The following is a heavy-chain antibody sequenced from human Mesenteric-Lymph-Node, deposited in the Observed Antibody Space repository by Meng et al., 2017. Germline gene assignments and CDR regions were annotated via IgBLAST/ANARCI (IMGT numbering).Heavy chain of an antibody. CDR2: IGNSGTIT. J-gene: IGHJ4*02. CDR3: AKGLYYFDQ. V-gene: IGHV3-11*04. Sequence: QVELVEAGGGLCKTGGSLSIPFGVSGFTFSDYYMSQIRQAPGKGLEWVSYIGNSGTITHYADSVKGRFTISRDNAENSLYLQMDSLRVEDTGVYYCAKGLYYFDQWGQGTLVTVSS. CDR1: GFTFSDYY.